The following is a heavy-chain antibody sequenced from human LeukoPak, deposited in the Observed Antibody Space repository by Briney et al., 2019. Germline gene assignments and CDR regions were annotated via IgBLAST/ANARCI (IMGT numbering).Heavy chain of an antibody. CDR1: GDSIRSTNYC. CDR3: ARRGYNYGYSWFDP. Sequence: SETLSLTCTVSGDSIRSTNYCWGWIRPPLGKGLEWIGNIYYSGSTYYNPSLESRVTISVDTSKNQFSLKLTSVTAADTAVYYCARRGYNYGYSWFDPWGQGNLVTVSS. J-gene: IGHJ5*02. V-gene: IGHV4-39*01. D-gene: IGHD5-18*01. CDR2: IYYSGST.